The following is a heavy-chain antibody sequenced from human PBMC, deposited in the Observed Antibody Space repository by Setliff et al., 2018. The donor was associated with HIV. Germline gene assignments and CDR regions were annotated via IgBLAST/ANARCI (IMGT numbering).Heavy chain of an antibody. V-gene: IGHV4-61*09. J-gene: IGHJ5*02. CDR3: ARDGFYYDTSGYPGTRWFDP. D-gene: IGHD3-22*01. CDR2: SYTSGRT. CDR1: GGSISSGGYF. Sequence: PSETLSLTCTVSGGSISSGGYFWSWIRQPAGKGLEWIGHSYTSGRTNYNPSLKSRVTISVGTSKNQFSLKLTSVTAADTAVYYCARDGFYYDTSGYPGTRWFDPWGQGTLVTVSS.